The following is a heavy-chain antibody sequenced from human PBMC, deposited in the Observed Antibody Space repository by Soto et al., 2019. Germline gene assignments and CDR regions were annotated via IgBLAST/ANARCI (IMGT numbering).Heavy chain of an antibody. CDR2: TSFDGSSG. D-gene: IGHD6-19*01. Sequence: QVQLVESGGGAVQPGRSLRLSCAASGFTFSSSGMHWVRQAPGKGLEWVAVTSFDGSSGYYADSVRGRFTISRDNSNNTLYLQMNSLRAEDTAVYYCAKSPPAVAGYFDYWGQGTLVTVSS. CDR3: AKSPPAVAGYFDY. CDR1: GFTFSSSG. J-gene: IGHJ4*02. V-gene: IGHV3-30*18.